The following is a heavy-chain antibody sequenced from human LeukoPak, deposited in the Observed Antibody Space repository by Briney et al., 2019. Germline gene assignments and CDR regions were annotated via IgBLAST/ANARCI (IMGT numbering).Heavy chain of an antibody. CDR2: IILILGII. V-gene: IGHV1-69*04. CDR1: GGTFSSYA. J-gene: IGHJ2*01. D-gene: IGHD6-6*01. CDR3: AGPLKSIAARNFDL. Sequence: ASVKVSCKASGGTFSSYAICWVRQAPEQGLEWMGRIILILGIINYAQKFQGRVTITADKSTSTAYMELSSLRSEDTAVYYCAGPLKSIAARNFDLWGRGTLVTVSS.